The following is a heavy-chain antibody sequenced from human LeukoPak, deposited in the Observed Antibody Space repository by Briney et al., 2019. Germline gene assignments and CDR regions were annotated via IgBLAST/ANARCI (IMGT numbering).Heavy chain of an antibody. Sequence: GGSLILSCAASGFTVSDNYMSWVRQAPGRGLEWVSLIYSDGVTYYGDSVKGRFTISRDNSKNTLYLQMNSLTPEDTAVYYCARDYKYAFDNWGQGTLVTVSS. CDR3: ARDYKYAFDN. CDR1: GFTVSDNY. D-gene: IGHD5-24*01. CDR2: IYSDGVT. J-gene: IGHJ4*02. V-gene: IGHV3-66*02.